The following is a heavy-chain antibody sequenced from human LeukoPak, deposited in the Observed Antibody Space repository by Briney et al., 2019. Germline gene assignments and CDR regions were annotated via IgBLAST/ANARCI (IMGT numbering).Heavy chain of an antibody. Sequence: GASVKVSCKASGYTFTSYGISWVRQAPGQGLEWMGWISAYNGNTNYAQKLQGRVTMTTDTSTSTAYMELRSLRSDDTAVYYRARDEAVLWFGELLNYWGQGTLVTVSS. J-gene: IGHJ4*02. V-gene: IGHV1-18*01. CDR3: ARDEAVLWFGELLNY. D-gene: IGHD3-10*01. CDR2: ISAYNGNT. CDR1: GYTFTSYG.